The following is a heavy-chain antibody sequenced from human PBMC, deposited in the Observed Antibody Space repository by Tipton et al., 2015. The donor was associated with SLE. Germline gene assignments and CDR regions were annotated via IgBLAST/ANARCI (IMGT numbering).Heavy chain of an antibody. CDR1: GFTFSGYW. CDR2: IYSGGGT. V-gene: IGHV3-23*03. D-gene: IGHD3-3*01. Sequence: GSLRLSCAASGFTFSGYWMTWARQAPGKGLEWVSVIYSGGGTLYADSVMGRFTISRDNSKNTLDLQMNSLRAEDTAVYYCASALLECLWYWGQGALVTVSS. CDR3: ASALLECLWY. J-gene: IGHJ4*02.